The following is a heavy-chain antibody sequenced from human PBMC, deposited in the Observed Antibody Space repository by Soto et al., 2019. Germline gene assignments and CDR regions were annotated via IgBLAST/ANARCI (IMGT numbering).Heavy chain of an antibody. D-gene: IGHD3-3*01. J-gene: IGHJ6*02. CDR3: ARDTNYDFWSGYWAQAYGMDV. CDR1: GYTFSNYG. Sequence: ASVKVSCKASGYTFSNYGIHWVRQAPGQRLEWMGLINAGNGSTSYAQKFQGRVTMTRDTPTSTVYMELSSLRSEDTAVYYCARDTNYDFWSGYWAQAYGMDVWGQGTTVTVSS. CDR2: INAGNGST. V-gene: IGHV1-3*01.